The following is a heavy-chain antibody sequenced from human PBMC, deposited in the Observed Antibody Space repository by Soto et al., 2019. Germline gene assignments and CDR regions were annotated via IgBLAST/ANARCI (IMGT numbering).Heavy chain of an antibody. CDR1: GGSISSYF. D-gene: IGHD3-10*01. Sequence: SETLSLTCTVSGGSISSYFWGWIRRPAGKGLEWIGRIYSSGSTKYNPSLKSRVTMSVDTSKNQFSLNMSSVTAADTAMYYCARVGGGGTYMVDYWGQGAVVTVSS. CDR2: IYSSGST. J-gene: IGHJ4*02. V-gene: IGHV4-4*07. CDR3: ARVGGGGTYMVDY.